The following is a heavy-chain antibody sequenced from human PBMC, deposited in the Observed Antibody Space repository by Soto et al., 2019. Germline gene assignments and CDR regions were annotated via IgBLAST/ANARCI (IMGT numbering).Heavy chain of an antibody. Sequence: QVQLVESGGGVVQPGRSLRLSCAASGFTFSSYGMHWVRQAPGKGLEWVAVIWYDGSNKYYADSVKGRFTISRDNSKNTLYLQMNSLRAEDTAVYYCAREIAVAGTGLERDYWGQGTLVTVSS. CDR3: AREIAVAGTGLERDY. D-gene: IGHD6-19*01. CDR2: IWYDGSNK. V-gene: IGHV3-33*01. CDR1: GFTFSSYG. J-gene: IGHJ4*02.